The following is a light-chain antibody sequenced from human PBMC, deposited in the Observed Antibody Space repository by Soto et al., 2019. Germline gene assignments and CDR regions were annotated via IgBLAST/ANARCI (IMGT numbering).Light chain of an antibody. CDR2: KAS. Sequence: DIQMTQSPSTLPASVGDRVTITCRASQSISSWLAWYQQKPGKAPKLLIYKASSLESGVPSRFSGSGSGTEFTLTISRLQPDDFATYYCQQSYSTPWTFGQGTKV. CDR3: QQSYSTPWT. V-gene: IGKV1-5*03. J-gene: IGKJ1*01. CDR1: QSISSW.